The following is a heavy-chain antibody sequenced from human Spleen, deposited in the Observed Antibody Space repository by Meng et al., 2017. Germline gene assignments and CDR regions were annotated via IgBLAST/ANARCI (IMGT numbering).Heavy chain of an antibody. CDR2: INTGNGNT. J-gene: IGHJ4*02. CDR1: GYTFTSFV. CDR3: ARVDVTGPGDY. V-gene: IGHV1-3*04. Sequence: QVQLVQSGAEVKKPGASLMVSCKASGYTFTSFVIHWVRQAPGQRLEWMGWINTGNGNTRYSQRFQGRVTLTRDTSASTAYMELSSLRSTAVYYCARVDVTGPGDYWGQGTLVTVPS. D-gene: IGHD3-9*01.